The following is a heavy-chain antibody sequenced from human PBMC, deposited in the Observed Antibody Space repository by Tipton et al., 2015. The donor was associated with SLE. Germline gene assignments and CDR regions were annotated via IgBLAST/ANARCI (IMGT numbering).Heavy chain of an antibody. D-gene: IGHD3-3*01. CDR3: ARSGYDFWGGWDAFDI. CDR1: GYSFTSYW. CDR2: IYPGDSDT. V-gene: IGHV5-51*03. Sequence: VQLVQSGAEVKKPGASLKISCKGSGYSFTSYWIGWVRQMPGKGLEWMGIIYPGDSDTRYSPSFQGQVTISADKSISTAYLQWSSLKASDTAMYYCARSGYDFWGGWDAFDIWGQGTMLTVSS. J-gene: IGHJ3*02.